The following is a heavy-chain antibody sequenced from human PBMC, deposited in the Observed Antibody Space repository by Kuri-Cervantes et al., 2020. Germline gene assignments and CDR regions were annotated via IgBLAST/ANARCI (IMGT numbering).Heavy chain of an antibody. CDR2: IGTAGDT. J-gene: IGHJ5*01. V-gene: IGHV3-13*01. D-gene: IGHD5-18*01. CDR1: GFTFSNAW. Sequence: ETLSLTCAASGFTFSNAWMSWVRQATGKGLEWVSAIGTAGDTYYPGSVKGRFTISRENAKNSLYLQMNSLRAGDTAVYYCARGRRVDTAMVPLFDSWGQGTLVTVSS. CDR3: ARGRRVDTAMVPLFDS.